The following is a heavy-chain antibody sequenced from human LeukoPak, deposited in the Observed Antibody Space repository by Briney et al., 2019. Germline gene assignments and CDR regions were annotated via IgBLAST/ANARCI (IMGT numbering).Heavy chain of an antibody. CDR1: GDSVSSKIVA. J-gene: IGHJ4*02. V-gene: IGHV6-1*01. CDR2: TYYRSKWYY. D-gene: IGHD6-19*01. CDR3: ARGAVAEFDY. Sequence: SQTLSLTCAISGDSVSSKIVAWNWIRQPPSRGLEWLGRTYYRSKWYYDYAVSMKSRITINPDTSKNQFSLQLNSVTPEDTAVYYCARGAVAEFDYWGQGTLVTVSS.